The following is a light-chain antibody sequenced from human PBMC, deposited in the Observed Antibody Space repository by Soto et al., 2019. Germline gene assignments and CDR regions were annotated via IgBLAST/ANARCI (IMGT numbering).Light chain of an antibody. Sequence: EIVLTQSPGTLSLSLGERATLSCRASQSVTSSYLAWYQQKPGQAPRLLIYGASIRATGIPDRFSGSGSVTDFTLTISTLEPEDFALYFCQQYHSSPLTFGQGTKVDIK. CDR2: GAS. V-gene: IGKV3-20*01. CDR1: QSVTSSY. J-gene: IGKJ1*01. CDR3: QQYHSSPLT.